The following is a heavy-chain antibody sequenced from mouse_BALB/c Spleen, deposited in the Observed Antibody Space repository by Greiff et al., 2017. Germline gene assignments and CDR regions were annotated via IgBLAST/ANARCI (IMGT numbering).Heavy chain of an antibody. Sequence: VQLQQPGAELVRPGASVKLSCKASGYTFTSYWMNWVKQRPEQGLEWIGRIDPYDCETHYNQKFKDKAILTVDKSSSTAYMQLSSLTSEDSAVYYCARSWDDGYWGQGTTLTVSS. J-gene: IGHJ2*01. CDR1: GYTFTSYW. CDR2: IDPYDCET. D-gene: IGHD4-1*01. CDR3: ARSWDDGY. V-gene: IGHV1-52*01.